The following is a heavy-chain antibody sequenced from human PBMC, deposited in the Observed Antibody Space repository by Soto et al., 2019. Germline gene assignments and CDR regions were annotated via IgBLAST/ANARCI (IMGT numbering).Heavy chain of an antibody. CDR2: FDPEDGET. CDR1: GYTLTELS. J-gene: IGHJ4*02. V-gene: IGHV1-24*01. Sequence: ASVKVSCKVSGYTLTELSMHWVRQAPGKGLEWMGGFDPEDGETIYAQKFQGRVTMTEDTSTDTAYMELSSLRSEDTAVYYCACGQAQIAALFHWGQGTLVTVSS. D-gene: IGHD6-6*01. CDR3: ACGQAQIAALFH.